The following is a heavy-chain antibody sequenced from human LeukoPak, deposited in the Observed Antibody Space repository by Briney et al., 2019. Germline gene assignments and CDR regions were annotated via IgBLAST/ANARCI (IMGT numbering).Heavy chain of an antibody. Sequence: GGTLRLSCAASGFTFSSYGMSWVRQAPGKGLEWVSAISGSGGSTYYADSVKGRFTISRDNSKNTLYLQMNSLRAEDTAVYYCAKDFTILWRFDPWGQGTLVTVSS. V-gene: IGHV3-23*01. CDR3: AKDFTILWRFDP. D-gene: IGHD3-9*01. CDR1: GFTFSSYG. J-gene: IGHJ5*02. CDR2: ISGSGGST.